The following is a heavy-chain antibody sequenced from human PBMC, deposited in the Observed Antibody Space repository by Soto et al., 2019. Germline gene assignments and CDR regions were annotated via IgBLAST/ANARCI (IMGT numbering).Heavy chain of an antibody. CDR2: ISGSGGAA. CDR1: GFTFSSYA. Sequence: GGSLRLSCAASGFTFSSYAMSWVRQAPGKGLEWVSAISGSGGAAYYADSVKGRFTISRDNSKNTLYLQMDGLRADDTARYYCAKDQNYDWNNPVWGQGTTVTVSS. J-gene: IGHJ6*02. D-gene: IGHD1-20*01. V-gene: IGHV3-23*01. CDR3: AKDQNYDWNNPV.